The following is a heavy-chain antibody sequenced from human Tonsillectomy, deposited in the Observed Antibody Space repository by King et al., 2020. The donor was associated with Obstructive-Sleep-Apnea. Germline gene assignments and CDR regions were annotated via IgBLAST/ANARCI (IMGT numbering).Heavy chain of an antibody. J-gene: IGHJ2*01. D-gene: IGHD4-17*01. CDR1: GGSISSSSYY. CDR3: AREGREYCDYVEAVTNWYFDL. V-gene: IGHV4-39*07. CDR2: IYFSGST. Sequence: LQLQESGPGLVKPSETLSLTCTVSGGSISSSSYYWGWIRQPPGKGLEWIGSIYFSGSTYYNPSLKSRVTMSVDTSKNQFSLKLSSVTAADTAVYYCAREGREYCDYVEAVTNWYFDLWGRGTLVTVSS.